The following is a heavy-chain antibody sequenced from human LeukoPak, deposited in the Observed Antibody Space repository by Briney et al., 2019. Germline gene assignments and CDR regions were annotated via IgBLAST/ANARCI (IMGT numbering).Heavy chain of an antibody. CDR2: IKQDGSEK. Sequence: GGSLRLSCAASGFTFSSYWMSWVRQAPGKGLEWVANIKQDGSEKYYVDSVKGRFTISRDNAKNCLYLQMNSLRAEDMALYYCAKDRYSSASLGAYFDHWGQGTPVTVSS. CDR3: AKDRYSSASLGAYFDH. J-gene: IGHJ4*02. D-gene: IGHD6-19*01. V-gene: IGHV3-7*03. CDR1: GFTFSSYW.